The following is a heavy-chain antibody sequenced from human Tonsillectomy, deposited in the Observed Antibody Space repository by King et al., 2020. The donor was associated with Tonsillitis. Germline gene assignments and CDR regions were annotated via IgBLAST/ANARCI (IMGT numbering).Heavy chain of an antibody. CDR2: IYYSVNT. CDR3: ARSELLGTTTFDY. Sequence: LQESGPGLVKPSETLSLTCTVSGGSISSDYWSWIRLTPGRGLEWIGYIYYSVNTKYNPSLKSRVTISADSSKNQFSLKLSSVTAADTAVYYCARSELLGTTTFDYWGQGTLVTVSS. V-gene: IGHV4-59*13. CDR1: GGSISSDY. D-gene: IGHD1-26*01. J-gene: IGHJ4*02.